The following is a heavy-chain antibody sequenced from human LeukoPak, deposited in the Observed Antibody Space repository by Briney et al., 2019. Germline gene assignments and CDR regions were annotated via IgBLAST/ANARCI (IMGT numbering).Heavy chain of an antibody. CDR3: AREGYIQRYYFDY. V-gene: IGHV3-7*01. Sequence: GGSLRLSCAASGFTFSTYWMSWVRQTPGKGLEWVANIKRDGSEKYYVDSVEGRFTISRDNAKKSLYLQMNSLRVEDTAVYYCAREGYIQRYYFDYWGQGTLVTVSS. J-gene: IGHJ4*02. D-gene: IGHD5-12*01. CDR1: GFTFSTYW. CDR2: IKRDGSEK.